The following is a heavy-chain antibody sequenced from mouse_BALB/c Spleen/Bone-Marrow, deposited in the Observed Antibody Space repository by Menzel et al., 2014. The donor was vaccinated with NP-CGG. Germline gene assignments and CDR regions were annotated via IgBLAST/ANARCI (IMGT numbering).Heavy chain of an antibody. CDR1: GFTFSSFG. J-gene: IGHJ4*01. V-gene: IGHV5-17*02. CDR3: ARERRYYVIIHDYYALDY. D-gene: IGHD1-1*01. CDR2: ISSGSSTI. Sequence: EVQVVESGGGLVQPGGSRKLSCAASGFTFSSFGMHWVRHAPDKGLEWVAYISSGSSTIYYADTVKGRFTISRVSPKNAQYLQMTIRRSEVTAMYYCARERRYYVIIHDYYALDYWGQGTSGTVSS.